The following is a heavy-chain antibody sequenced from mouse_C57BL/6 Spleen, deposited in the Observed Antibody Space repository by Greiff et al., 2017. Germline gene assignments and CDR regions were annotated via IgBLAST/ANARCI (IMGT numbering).Heavy chain of an antibody. V-gene: IGHV2-2*01. CDR2: IWSGGST. Sequence: VKLQESGPGLVQPSQSLSITCTVSGFSLTSYGVHWVRQSPGKGLEWLGVIWSGGSTDYNAAFISRLSISKDNSKSQVFFKMNSLQADDTAIYYCARGGYYGSSRYWYFDVWGTGTTVTVSS. J-gene: IGHJ1*03. CDR1: GFSLTSYG. CDR3: ARGGYYGSSRYWYFDV. D-gene: IGHD1-1*01.